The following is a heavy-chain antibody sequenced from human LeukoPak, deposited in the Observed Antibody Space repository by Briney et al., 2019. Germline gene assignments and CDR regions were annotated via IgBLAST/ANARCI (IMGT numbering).Heavy chain of an antibody. Sequence: SETLSLTCSVSVASISSYYWSWIRQPPGKGLEWIGYIYYSGSTNYNPSLKSRVTISLDTSKNQFSLKMTSVTAADTAVYYRARLLSAFDIWGQGTTVTVSS. CDR1: VASISSYY. J-gene: IGHJ3*02. V-gene: IGHV4-59*08. D-gene: IGHD2-21*01. CDR2: IYYSGST. CDR3: ARLLSAFDI.